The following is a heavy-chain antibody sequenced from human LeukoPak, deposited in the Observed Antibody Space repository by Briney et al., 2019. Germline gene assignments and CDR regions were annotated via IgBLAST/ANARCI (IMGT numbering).Heavy chain of an antibody. CDR1: GFTFSSYG. Sequence: GGSLRLSCAASGFTFSSYGMHWVRQAPGKGLEWVAFIRYDGSNKYYADSVKGRVNISRDNSKNTLYLQMNSLRAEDTAVYYCAKDSYSSSWYVSDPRFDYWGQGTLVTVSS. J-gene: IGHJ4*02. CDR3: AKDSYSSSWYVSDPRFDY. CDR2: IRYDGSNK. V-gene: IGHV3-30*02. D-gene: IGHD6-13*01.